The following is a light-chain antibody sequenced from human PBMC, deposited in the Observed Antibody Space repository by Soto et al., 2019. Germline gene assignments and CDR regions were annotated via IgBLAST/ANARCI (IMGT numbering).Light chain of an antibody. Sequence: SYELTQPPSVSVGPGQTANITCGGDDIGDKSVHWYQQMAGQAPVVVVSDDTDRPSGIPERFSGSNSGNTATLTISRVEVGDEADYYCQVWDSDSHHVVFGGGTKATVL. CDR2: DDT. J-gene: IGLJ2*01. CDR1: DIGDKS. CDR3: QVWDSDSHHVV. V-gene: IGLV3-21*02.